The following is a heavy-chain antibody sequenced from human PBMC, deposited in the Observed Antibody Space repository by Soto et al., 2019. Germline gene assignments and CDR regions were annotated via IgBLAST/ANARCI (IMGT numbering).Heavy chain of an antibody. CDR1: GGSITSYF. J-gene: IGHJ4*02. CDR3: ARDKYYDSTGTFDF. Sequence: SETLSLTCTVSGGSITSYFWTCIRQPPGRGLEGIGYIYHRGNTNYNPSLKSRVTFSVDTSKNQFSLKVSSVTAADTAVYYCARDKYYDSTGTFDFWGQGTLVTVSS. V-gene: IGHV4-59*01. CDR2: IYHRGNT. D-gene: IGHD3-22*01.